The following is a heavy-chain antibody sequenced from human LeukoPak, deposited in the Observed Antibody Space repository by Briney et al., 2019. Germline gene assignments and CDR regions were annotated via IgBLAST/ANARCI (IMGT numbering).Heavy chain of an antibody. J-gene: IGHJ5*02. V-gene: IGHV4-59*08. CDR1: GASISSYF. CDR3: ARYDYGSGYPGSWLDP. CDR2: IYYSGST. D-gene: IGHD3-10*01. Sequence: PSETLSLTCTVSGASISSYFWTWIRQSPGKGLEWIGYIYYSGSTNYNPSLKSRVTISVDMSKNQFSLKLTSVTAADTAVYYCARYDYGSGYPGSWLDPWGQGTLVTVSS.